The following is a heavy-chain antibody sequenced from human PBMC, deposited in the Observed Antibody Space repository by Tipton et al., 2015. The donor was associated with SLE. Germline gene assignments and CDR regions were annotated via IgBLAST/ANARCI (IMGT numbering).Heavy chain of an antibody. CDR3: GGQLDLTGDIDY. V-gene: IGHV5-51*01. CDR2: IYPGDSDT. Sequence: QLVQSGAEVKKPGESLKISCKGSGYTFTTYWIGWVRQMPGKGLEWMGIIYPGDSDTKYSTSFQGQVTISADKSISTAYLQWSSTTASDSARYYCGGQLDLTGDIDYWGQGTLVTVSS. CDR1: GYTFTTYW. J-gene: IGHJ4*02. D-gene: IGHD7-27*01.